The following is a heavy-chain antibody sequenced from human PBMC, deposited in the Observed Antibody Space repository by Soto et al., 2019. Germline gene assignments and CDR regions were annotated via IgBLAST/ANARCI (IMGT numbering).Heavy chain of an antibody. Sequence: QVQLQESGPGLVRPSETLSLTCSVSSGSASSYYWGWIRQSPGRGLEWIGYKYYDGSAPYNPSLSSRVTISRHTSRKQFYLNIRSATAADTDVYYCARGYFDARRGSRFPKWFEHWGQGTLVTVSS. D-gene: IGHD3-3*01. CDR1: SGSASSYY. J-gene: IGHJ5*02. CDR3: ARGYFDARRGSRFPKWFEH. CDR2: KYYDGSA. V-gene: IGHV4-59*02.